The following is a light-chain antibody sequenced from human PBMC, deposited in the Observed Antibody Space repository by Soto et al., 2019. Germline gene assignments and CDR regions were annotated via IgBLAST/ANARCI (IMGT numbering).Light chain of an antibody. CDR2: RNN. CDR1: SSNIGSNY. J-gene: IGLJ2*01. Sequence: QPVLTQPPSASGTPGQRVTISCSGSSSNIGSNYVYWYQQLPGTAPKLLIYRNNQRPSGVPDRFSGSKSGTSASLAISGLPSEDEADYYCAAWDDSLSGVVFGRGTKLIVL. CDR3: AAWDDSLSGVV. V-gene: IGLV1-47*01.